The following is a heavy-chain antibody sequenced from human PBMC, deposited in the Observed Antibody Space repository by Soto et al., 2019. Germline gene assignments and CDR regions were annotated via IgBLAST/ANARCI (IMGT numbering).Heavy chain of an antibody. V-gene: IGHV1-69*08. Sequence: QVQLVQSGAEEKKPGSSVKVSCKASGGTFSSYTISWVRQAPGQGLEWMGRIIPILGIANYAQKFQGRVTFPADKSTSTVNMELSSLRSEDTDVYYCARETGRQWLANDAFDIWGRETMVTVS. CDR2: IIPILGIA. J-gene: IGHJ3*02. CDR1: GGTFSSYT. CDR3: ARETGRQWLANDAFDI. D-gene: IGHD6-19*01.